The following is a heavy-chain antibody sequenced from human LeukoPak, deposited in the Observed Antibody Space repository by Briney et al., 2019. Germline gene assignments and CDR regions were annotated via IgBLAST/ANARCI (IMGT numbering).Heavy chain of an antibody. CDR3: ASASQYYDFWSGYHYYFDY. Sequence: PSETLSLTCTVSGGSISSYYWSRIRQPPGKGLEWIGYIYTSGSTNYNPSLKSRVTISVDTSKNQFSLKLSSVTAADTAVYYCASASQYYDFWSGYHYYFDYWGQGTLVTVSS. J-gene: IGHJ4*02. CDR2: IYTSGST. V-gene: IGHV4-4*09. CDR1: GGSISSYY. D-gene: IGHD3-3*01.